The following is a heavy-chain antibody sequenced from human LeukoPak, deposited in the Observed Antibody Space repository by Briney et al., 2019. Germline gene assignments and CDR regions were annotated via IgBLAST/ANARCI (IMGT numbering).Heavy chain of an antibody. D-gene: IGHD3-10*01. CDR2: IYHSGGT. CDR1: GDSISGSDYS. J-gene: IGHJ3*02. V-gene: IGHV4-30-2*01. CDR3: ARVGSGDAFDI. Sequence: SQTLSLTCTVSGDSISGSDYSWSWIRQPPGKGLEWVGYIYHSGGTYYNPSLRSRVTMSIDRSKNQFSLKLPSVTAAVTAVYYCARVGSGDAFDIWGQGAMVTVSS.